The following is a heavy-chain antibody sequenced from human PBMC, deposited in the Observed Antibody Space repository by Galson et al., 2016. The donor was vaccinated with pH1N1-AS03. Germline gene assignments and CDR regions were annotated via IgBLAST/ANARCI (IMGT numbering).Heavy chain of an antibody. CDR1: GFNFSASA. CDR3: TRHPRRAAGGLGGFDP. D-gene: IGHD6-13*01. J-gene: IGHJ5*02. CDR2: IRANAYNYAT. V-gene: IGHV3-73*01. Sequence: SLRLSCAASGFNFSASAMHWVRQTSGKGLEWIGRIRANAYNYATEYAAPVRGRFTISKDDSKNTAFLQMNSPKIEDPAVYYCTRHPRRAAGGLGGFDPWGQGTLVTVSS.